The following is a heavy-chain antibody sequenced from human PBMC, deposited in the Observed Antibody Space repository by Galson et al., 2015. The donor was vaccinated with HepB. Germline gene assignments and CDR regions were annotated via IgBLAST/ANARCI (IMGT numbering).Heavy chain of an antibody. CDR2: VNPNGGGT. D-gene: IGHD1-20*01. CDR1: GYTFTHYY. Sequence: SVTVSCKASGYTFTHYYIHWVRRAPGQGLEWLGWVNPNGGGTDYAQKFQGRVTLTGDTSISTAYMELSDMKSDDTAVYYCARSSLYQWNGYDAFDIWGQGTLVTVSS. CDR3: ARSSLYQWNGYDAFDI. J-gene: IGHJ3*02. V-gene: IGHV1-2*02.